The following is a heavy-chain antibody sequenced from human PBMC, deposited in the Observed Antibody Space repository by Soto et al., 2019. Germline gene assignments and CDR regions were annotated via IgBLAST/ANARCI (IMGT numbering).Heavy chain of an antibody. CDR1: GYTFTSYD. CDR2: INTGNGNT. Sequence: ASVKVSCKASGYTFTSYDMHWVRQAPGQRLEWMGWINTGNGNTKYSQKFQGRVTITRDTSAITAYMELSSLRSEDTAVYYCARAAQGRSSIWEYKYYHYGKDVAGQGATVTVAS. CDR3: ARAAQGRSSIWEYKYYHYGKDV. D-gene: IGHD2-2*01. V-gene: IGHV1-3*04. J-gene: IGHJ6*02.